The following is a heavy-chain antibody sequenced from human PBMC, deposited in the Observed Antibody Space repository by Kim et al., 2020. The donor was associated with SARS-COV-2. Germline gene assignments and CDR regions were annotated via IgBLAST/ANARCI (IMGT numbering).Heavy chain of an antibody. CDR2: IYYSGST. CDR3: ARGMVRGVMDYWYFDL. Sequence: SETLSLTCTVSGGSISSYYWSWIRQPPGKGLEWIGYIYYSGSTNYNPSLKSRVTISVDTSKNQFSLKLSSVTAADTAVYYCARGMVRGVMDYWYFDLWGRGTLVTVSS. CDR1: GGSISSYY. J-gene: IGHJ2*01. D-gene: IGHD3-10*01. V-gene: IGHV4-59*13.